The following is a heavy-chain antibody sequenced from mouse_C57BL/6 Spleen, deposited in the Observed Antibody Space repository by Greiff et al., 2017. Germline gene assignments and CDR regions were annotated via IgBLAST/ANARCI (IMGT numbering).Heavy chain of an antibody. V-gene: IGHV1-59*01. CDR3: ATPPPSHNYGSASGY. CDR1: GYTFTSYW. Sequence: QVQLQQPGAELVRPGTSVKLSCKASGYTFTSYWMHWVKQRPGQGLEWIGVIDPSDSYTNYNQKFKGKATLTVDTSSSTAYMQLSSLTSEDSAVYYLATPPPSHNYGSASGYWGQGTSVTVSS. J-gene: IGHJ4*01. CDR2: IDPSDSYT. D-gene: IGHD1-1*01.